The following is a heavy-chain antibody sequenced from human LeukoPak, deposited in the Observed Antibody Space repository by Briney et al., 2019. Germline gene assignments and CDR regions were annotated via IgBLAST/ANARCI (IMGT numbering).Heavy chain of an antibody. V-gene: IGHV3-23*01. Sequence: PGGSLRLSCAASGFTFSSYAMSWVRQAAGKGLGWVSAISGSGGSTYYADSVKGRVTISRDNSKNTLYLQMNSLRAEDTAVYYCAKDPGRWLQLLVDYWGQGTLVTVSS. CDR3: AKDPGRWLQLLVDY. CDR1: GFTFSSYA. D-gene: IGHD5-24*01. CDR2: ISGSGGST. J-gene: IGHJ4*02.